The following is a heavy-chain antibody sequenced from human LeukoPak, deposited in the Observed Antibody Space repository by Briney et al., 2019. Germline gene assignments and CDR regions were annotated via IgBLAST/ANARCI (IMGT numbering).Heavy chain of an antibody. CDR3: ARDRVRYSSSLYYFDY. D-gene: IGHD6-13*01. J-gene: IGHJ4*02. Sequence: GGSLRLSCAASGFTFSSYAMHWVRQPPGKGLGWVAVISYDGSNKYYADSVKGRFTITRDNSKNTLYLQMNSLRAEDTAVYYCARDRVRYSSSLYYFDYWGQGTLVTVSS. CDR2: ISYDGSNK. V-gene: IGHV3-30*04. CDR1: GFTFSSYA.